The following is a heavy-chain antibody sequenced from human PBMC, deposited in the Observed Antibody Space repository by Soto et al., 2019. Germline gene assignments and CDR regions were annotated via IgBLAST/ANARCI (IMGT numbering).Heavy chain of an antibody. V-gene: IGHV4-39*01. D-gene: IGHD3-3*01. Sequence: SETLSLTCTVSGGSISSSSYYWGWIRQPPGKGLEWIGSIYYSGSTYYNPSLKSRVTISVDTSKNQFSLKLSSVTAADTAVYYCARNDFWSGYRWFDPWGQGTLVTVSS. J-gene: IGHJ5*02. CDR2: IYYSGST. CDR1: GGSISSSSYY. CDR3: ARNDFWSGYRWFDP.